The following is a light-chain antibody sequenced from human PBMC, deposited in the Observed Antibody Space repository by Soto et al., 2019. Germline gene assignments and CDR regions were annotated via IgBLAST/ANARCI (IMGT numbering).Light chain of an antibody. Sequence: EIMMTQSPATLSVSPWERATLSCRASQSVKSSLAWYQQKPGQAPRLLIYGASTRATGIPARFSGSGSGTEFTLTISSLQSEDSAVYYCQQRSNWPPVTFGGGTKVDIK. CDR1: QSVKSS. J-gene: IGKJ4*01. V-gene: IGKV3-15*01. CDR3: QQRSNWPPVT. CDR2: GAS.